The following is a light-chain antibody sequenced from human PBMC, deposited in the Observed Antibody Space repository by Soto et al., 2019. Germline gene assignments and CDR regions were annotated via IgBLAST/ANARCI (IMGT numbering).Light chain of an antibody. CDR2: EVS. V-gene: IGLV2-14*01. Sequence: QSALTQPASVSGSPGQSITISCTGTSSDIGTYNYVSWYQQHPGKAPKLMIYEVSNRPSGLSNRFSGSKSGNTASLTISGLQAEDEADYYCSSYTSISTLYVFGTGTQLTVL. J-gene: IGLJ1*01. CDR3: SSYTSISTLYV. CDR1: SSDIGTYNY.